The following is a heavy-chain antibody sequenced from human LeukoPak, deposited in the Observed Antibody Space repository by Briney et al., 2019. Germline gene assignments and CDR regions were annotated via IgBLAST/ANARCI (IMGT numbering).Heavy chain of an antibody. CDR2: IIPILGIA. D-gene: IGHD1-7*01. J-gene: IGHJ4*02. Sequence: SVKVSCKASGGTFSSYAISWVRQAPGQGLEWMGRIIPILGIANYAQKFQGRVTITADKSTSTAYMELSRLRSDDTAVYYCARDVNWNYTPYYFDYWGQGTLVTVSS. V-gene: IGHV1-69*04. CDR1: GGTFSSYA. CDR3: ARDVNWNYTPYYFDY.